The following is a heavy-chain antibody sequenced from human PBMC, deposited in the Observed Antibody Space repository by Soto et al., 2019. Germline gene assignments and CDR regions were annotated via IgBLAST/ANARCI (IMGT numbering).Heavy chain of an antibody. J-gene: IGHJ4*02. V-gene: IGHV4-34*01. CDR1: GGSFSGYY. Sequence: SETLSLTCAVYGGSFSGYYWSWIRQPPGKGLEWIGEINHSGSTNYNPSLQSRVTISVDTSKNQFSLKLSSVTAADTAVYYCARAVLPATAPFEYWGQGTQVTVSS. D-gene: IGHD2-2*01. CDR2: INHSGST. CDR3: ARAVLPATAPFEY.